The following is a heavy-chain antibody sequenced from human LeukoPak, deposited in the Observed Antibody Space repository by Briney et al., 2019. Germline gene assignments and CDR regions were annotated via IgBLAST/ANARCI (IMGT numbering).Heavy chain of an antibody. Sequence: PSETLSLTCTVSGGSISSHYWSWIRQPPGKGLEWIGYIYYSGGTNYNPSLKSRVTILVDTSKNQFSLKLSSVTAADTAVYYCARGGYYFDYWGQGTLVTVSS. CDR2: IYYSGGT. V-gene: IGHV4-59*11. J-gene: IGHJ4*02. CDR3: ARGGYYFDY. CDR1: GGSISSHY.